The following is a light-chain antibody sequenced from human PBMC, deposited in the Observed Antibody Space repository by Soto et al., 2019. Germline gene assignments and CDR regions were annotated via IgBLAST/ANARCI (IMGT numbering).Light chain of an antibody. J-gene: IGKJ2*01. Sequence: EIVLTQSPGTLSLSPGERATLSCRASQSVSSSYLAWYQQKPGQAPRLLIYGVSSRATGIPDRFSGSGSGTDFTLTISRLEPEDFAVYYCQQYSISYTFGQGTKLEIK. CDR1: QSVSSSY. CDR2: GVS. V-gene: IGKV3-20*01. CDR3: QQYSISYT.